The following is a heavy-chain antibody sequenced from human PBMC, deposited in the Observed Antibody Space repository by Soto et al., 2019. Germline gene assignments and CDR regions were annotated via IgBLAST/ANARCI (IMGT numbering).Heavy chain of an antibody. CDR1: GGSISSGDYY. V-gene: IGHV4-30-4*01. J-gene: IGHJ6*02. Sequence: PSETLSLTCTVSGGSISSGDYYWSWIRQPPGKGLEWIGYIYYSGSTYYNPSLKSRVTISVDTSKNQFSLKLSSVTAADTAVYYWPREKIFGVFIPPEYYYYGMDIWGQGTTVPFSS. CDR3: PREKIFGVFIPPEYYYYGMDI. CDR2: IYYSGST. D-gene: IGHD3-3*01.